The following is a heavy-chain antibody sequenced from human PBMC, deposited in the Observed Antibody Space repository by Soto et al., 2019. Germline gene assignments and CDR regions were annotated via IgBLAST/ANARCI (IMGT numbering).Heavy chain of an antibody. CDR2: IYHSGST. CDR1: AGSIRRGGYS. V-gene: IGHV4-30-2*01. D-gene: IGHD5-12*01. J-gene: IGHJ4*02. Sequence: QLQLQESGSGLVKPSQTLSLTCAVSAGSIRRGGYSWSWIRQPPGKGLQWIGYIYHSGSTYYNPSLKSRVTISVDRSKNQFSLKLSSVTAADTAVYYCAAGGGLPQYYWGQGTLVTVSS. CDR3: AAGGGLPQYY.